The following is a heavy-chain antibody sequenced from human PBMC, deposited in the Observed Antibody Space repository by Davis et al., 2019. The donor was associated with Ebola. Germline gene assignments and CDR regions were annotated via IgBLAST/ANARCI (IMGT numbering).Heavy chain of an antibody. J-gene: IGHJ4*02. CDR2: INPNSGDT. V-gene: IGHV1-2*06. CDR3: AILGYTSIWYTDY. D-gene: IGHD6-13*01. Sequence: ASVKVSCKASGYTFTNYYMHWVRQAPGQGLEWMGRINPNSGDTQSAQRFQDRVTMTRDTSISTAYMEMIRVTSDDTAVYYCAILGYTSIWYTDYWGQGTLVTVSS. CDR1: GYTFTNYY.